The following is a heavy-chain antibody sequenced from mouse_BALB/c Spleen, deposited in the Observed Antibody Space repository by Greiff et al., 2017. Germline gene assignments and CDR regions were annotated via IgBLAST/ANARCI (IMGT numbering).Heavy chain of an antibody. V-gene: IGHV5-12-1*01. J-gene: IGHJ2*01. CDR1: GFAFSSYD. Sequence: DVKLVESGGGLVKPGGSLKLSCAASGFAFSSYDMSWVRQTPEKRLEWVAYISSGGGSTYYPDTVKGRFTISRDNAKNTLYLQMSSLKSEDTAMYYCARHGEPLYYLDYWGQGTTLTVSS. CDR2: ISSGGGST. CDR3: ARHGEPLYYLDY.